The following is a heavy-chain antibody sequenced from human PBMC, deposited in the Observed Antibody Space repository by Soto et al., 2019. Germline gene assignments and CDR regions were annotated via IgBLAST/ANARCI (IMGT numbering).Heavy chain of an antibody. CDR3: PRVVRALGHWFDP. D-gene: IGHD2-21*01. Sequence: QVQLVQSGAEVKKPGASGKVSCKASGYTFTSYGISWARQAPGQGREWMGRISAYNGNTNYAQKLQGRVTMTTDTSTSTAYMELRRLRSDDTALYSCPRVVRALGHWFDPWGQGTLVTVSS. CDR2: ISAYNGNT. CDR1: GYTFTSYG. V-gene: IGHV1-18*01. J-gene: IGHJ5*02.